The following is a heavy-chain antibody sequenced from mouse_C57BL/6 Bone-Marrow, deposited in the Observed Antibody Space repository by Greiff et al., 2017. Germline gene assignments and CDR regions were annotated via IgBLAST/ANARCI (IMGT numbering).Heavy chain of an antibody. V-gene: IGHV5-15*01. CDR2: ISNLAYSI. D-gene: IGHD1-1*01. Sequence: EVNVVESGGGLVQPGGSLKLSCAASGFTFSDYGMAWVRQAPRKGPEWVAFISNLAYSIYYADTVTGRFTISRENAKNTLYLEMSSLRSEDTAMYYCARHGSSYEYFDVWGTGTTVTVSS. CDR1: GFTFSDYG. CDR3: ARHGSSYEYFDV. J-gene: IGHJ1*03.